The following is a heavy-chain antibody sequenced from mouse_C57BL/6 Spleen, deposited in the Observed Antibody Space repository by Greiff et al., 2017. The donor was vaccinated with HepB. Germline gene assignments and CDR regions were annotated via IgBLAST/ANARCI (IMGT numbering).Heavy chain of an antibody. CDR1: GYTFTSYW. V-gene: IGHV1-72*01. CDR3: TRWGSYYCGSSYVDYAMDC. J-gene: IGHJ4*01. Sequence: VQLQQPGAELVKPGASVKLSCKASGYTFTSYWMHWVKQRPGRGLEWIGRIDPNSGGTTYNEKFKSKATLTVDKPSRTAYMQLSSLTSEDSAVYHCTRWGSYYCGSSYVDYAMDCWGQGTSVTVSS. D-gene: IGHD1-1*01. CDR2: IDPNSGGT.